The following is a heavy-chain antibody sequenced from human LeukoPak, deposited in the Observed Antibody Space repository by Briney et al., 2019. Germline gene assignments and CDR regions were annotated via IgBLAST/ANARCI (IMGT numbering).Heavy chain of an antibody. D-gene: IGHD6-6*01. CDR2: ISNSNSYI. CDR3: AFEYSSSSTGFDY. V-gene: IGHV3-21*01. CDR1: GFTFSSNS. Sequence: PGGPLRLSCSVSGFTFSSNSKNWVRPDPGKGLEWVSSISNSNSYIYYADSVKGPFTITRDNAKNSLYLQMKSLRAEDTAVYYCAFEYSSSSTGFDYWGQGSLATVSS. J-gene: IGHJ4*02.